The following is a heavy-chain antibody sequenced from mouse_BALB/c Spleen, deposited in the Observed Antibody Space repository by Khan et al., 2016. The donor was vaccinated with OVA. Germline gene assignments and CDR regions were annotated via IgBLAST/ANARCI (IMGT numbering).Heavy chain of an antibody. J-gene: IGHJ4*01. D-gene: IGHD2-14*01. CDR3: ARRTTEYAMDY. CDR1: GYTFTSHT. CDR2: INPRSGYT. Sequence: VQLQESGAELARPGASVKMSCKASGYTFTSHTMHWVKQRPGQGLEWIGYINPRSGYTNYNQKFNDKATLTADKSSSTAYMQLSSLTSEDSAVYYCARRTTEYAMDYWGKGTSVTVSS. V-gene: IGHV1-4*01.